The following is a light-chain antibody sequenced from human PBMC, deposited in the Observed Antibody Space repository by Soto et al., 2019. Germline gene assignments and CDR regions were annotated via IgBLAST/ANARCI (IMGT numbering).Light chain of an antibody. CDR2: DAS. Sequence: EIVMTQSPGTLSVSPGERATLSCRASQSVSSNLAWYQQKPGQAPRLLIADASNRATGIPARFSGSGSGTDFTLTISSLEPEDFALYYCQQYNDWPWTFGQGTKVDIK. CDR1: QSVSSN. V-gene: IGKV3D-15*01. J-gene: IGKJ1*01. CDR3: QQYNDWPWT.